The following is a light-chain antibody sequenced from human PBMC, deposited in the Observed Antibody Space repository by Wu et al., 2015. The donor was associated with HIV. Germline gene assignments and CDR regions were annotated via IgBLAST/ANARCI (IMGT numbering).Light chain of an antibody. CDR1: QDISRW. CDR2: AAS. J-gene: IGKJ2*01. Sequence: DIQMTQSPSSVSASVGDRVTITCRASQDISRWLAWYQQRPGKAPELLIFAASSLQSGVPSRFSGSGSGTDFTLTISSLEPEDFATYYCQQTYSIPPTFGQGTKLEIK. V-gene: IGKV1-12*01. CDR3: QQTYSIPPT.